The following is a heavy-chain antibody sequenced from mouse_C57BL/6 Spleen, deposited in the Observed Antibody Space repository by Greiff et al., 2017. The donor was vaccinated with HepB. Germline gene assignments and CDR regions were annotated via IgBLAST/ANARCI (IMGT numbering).Heavy chain of an antibody. CDR1: GYTFTSYG. J-gene: IGHJ4*01. CDR2: IYPRSGNT. D-gene: IGHD1-1*01. V-gene: IGHV1-81*01. CDR3: AREDYYYGSSHYYAMDY. Sequence: LVESGAELARPGASVKLSCKASGYTFTSYGISWVKQRTGQGLEWIGEIYPRSGNTYYNEKFKGKATLTADKSSSTAYMELRSLTSEDSAVYFCAREDYYYGSSHYYAMDYWGQGTSVTVSS.